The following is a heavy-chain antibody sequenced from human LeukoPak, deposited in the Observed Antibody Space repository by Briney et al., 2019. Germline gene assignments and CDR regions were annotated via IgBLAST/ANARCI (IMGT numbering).Heavy chain of an antibody. CDR3: ARLSGCTGDNCYDVVY. CDR1: GYSISSGYF. Sequence: SETLSLACAVSGYSISSGYFWGWIRQPPGKGLEWIGNVYHSGTTYYNASLKSRVTISVDTSKNQFSLNLGSVTAADTAVYYCARLSGCTGDNCYDVVYWGQGTLVTVSS. D-gene: IGHD2-8*02. CDR2: VYHSGTT. J-gene: IGHJ4*02. V-gene: IGHV4-38-2*01.